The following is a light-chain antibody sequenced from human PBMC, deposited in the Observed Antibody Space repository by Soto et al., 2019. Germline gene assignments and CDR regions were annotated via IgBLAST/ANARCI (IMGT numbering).Light chain of an antibody. CDR1: QSVSSN. V-gene: IGKV3-15*01. CDR2: GAS. CDR3: QQYNNWPPWIA. Sequence: EIVMTQSPATLSVSPGERATLSCRASQSVSSNLAWYQQKPGQAPRLLIYGASNRATGIPARFSGSGSGTEFTLTISSLQSEDCAVYYCQQYNNWPPWIAFGQGTRLEIK. J-gene: IGKJ5*01.